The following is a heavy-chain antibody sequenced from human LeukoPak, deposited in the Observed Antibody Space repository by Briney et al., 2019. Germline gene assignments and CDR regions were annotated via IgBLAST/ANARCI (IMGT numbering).Heavy chain of an antibody. V-gene: IGHV3-23*01. CDR2: ISGSGGST. Sequence: GGSLRLSCAASGFTFSSYAMSWVRQAPGKGLEWVSAISGSGGSTYYADSVKGRFTISRDNSKNTLYLQMNSLRAEDTAVYYCARVPRGLLRSFDYWGQGTLVTVSS. D-gene: IGHD3-22*01. J-gene: IGHJ4*02. CDR3: ARVPRGLLRSFDY. CDR1: GFTFSSYA.